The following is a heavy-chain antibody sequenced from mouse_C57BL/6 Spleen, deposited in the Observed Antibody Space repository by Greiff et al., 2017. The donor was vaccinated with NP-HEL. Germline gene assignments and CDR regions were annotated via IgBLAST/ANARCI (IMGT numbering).Heavy chain of an antibody. J-gene: IGHJ2*01. Sequence: QVQLQQPGAELVRPGSSVKLSCKASGYTFTSHWMDWVKQRPGQGLEWIGNIYPSDSETHYNQKFKDKATLTVDKSSSTAYMQLSSLTSEDSAVYYCARTGSSDFDYWGQGTTLTVSS. CDR2: IYPSDSET. V-gene: IGHV1-61*01. D-gene: IGHD3-2*02. CDR1: GYTFTSHW. CDR3: ARTGSSDFDY.